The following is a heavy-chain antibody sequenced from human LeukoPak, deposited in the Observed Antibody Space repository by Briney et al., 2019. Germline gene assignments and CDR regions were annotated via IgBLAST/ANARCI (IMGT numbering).Heavy chain of an antibody. CDR1: GITLSSYG. Sequence: GGSLRLSCAVSGITLSSYGMSWFRQAPGKGLEWVAGISGSGGGTNYADSVKGRFTISRDNPKNTLYLQMNSLRAEDTAVYFCAKRGVVIRVILVGFHKEAYYFDSWGQGALVTVSS. V-gene: IGHV3-23*01. CDR2: ISGSGGGT. D-gene: IGHD3-22*01. J-gene: IGHJ4*02. CDR3: AKRGVVIRVILVGFHKEAYYFDS.